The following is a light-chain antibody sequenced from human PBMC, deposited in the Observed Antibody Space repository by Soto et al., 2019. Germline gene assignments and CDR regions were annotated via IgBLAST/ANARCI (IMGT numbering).Light chain of an antibody. CDR3: HHDNNLPRT. CDR1: QNVNSN. J-gene: IGKJ1*01. Sequence: DIEMTESPERLSVSAGERSTLSCRASQNVNSNLAWYQQKPGQAPRFFIYGASSRATGIPARFSGSGSGTEFTLTISCLQSEDFAVYYCHHDNNLPRTFGQGTKVDI. CDR2: GAS. V-gene: IGKV3-15*01.